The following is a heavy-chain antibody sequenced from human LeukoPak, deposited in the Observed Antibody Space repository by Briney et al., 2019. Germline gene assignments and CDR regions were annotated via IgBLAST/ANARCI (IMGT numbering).Heavy chain of an antibody. J-gene: IGHJ6*04. CDR1: GITFSSYG. CDR3: ARDQAVPAAHDAALIFWYYYYGMDV. Sequence: GRSLRLSCAASGITFSSYGMHWVRQAPGKGLEWVANKKQDRSEKYYVDSVKGRFTISRDSAKNSLYLQMNSLRAEDTAVYYCARDQAVPAAHDAALIFWYYYYGMDVWGKGTTVTVSS. D-gene: IGHD2-2*01. CDR2: KKQDRSEK. V-gene: IGHV3-7*03.